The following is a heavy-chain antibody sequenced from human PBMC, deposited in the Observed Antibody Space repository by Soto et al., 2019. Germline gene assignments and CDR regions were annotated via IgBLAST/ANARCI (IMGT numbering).Heavy chain of an antibody. CDR2: VSDDGSNK. Sequence: APGKGLEWVAVVSDDGSNKYYADSVKGRFTISRDNSKNTLYLQMNSLRAENTAVYYCAKEWVYDSSGWSFDYWGQGTLVTVSS. D-gene: IGHD3-22*01. V-gene: IGHV3-30*18. J-gene: IGHJ4*02. CDR3: AKEWVYDSSGWSFDY.